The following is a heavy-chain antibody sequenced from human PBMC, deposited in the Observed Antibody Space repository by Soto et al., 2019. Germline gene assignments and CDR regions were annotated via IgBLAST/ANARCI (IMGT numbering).Heavy chain of an antibody. D-gene: IGHD5-18*01. CDR1: GGSFSGYY. CDR3: ARVGGLDTAMAYLFDY. CDR2: INHSGST. J-gene: IGHJ4*02. V-gene: IGHV4-34*01. Sequence: QVQLQQWGAGLLKPSETLSLTCAVYGGSFSGYYWSWIRQPPGKGLEWIGEINHSGSTNYNPSLKSRVTISVDTSKNQFSLKLSSVTAADTAVYYCARVGGLDTAMAYLFDYWGQGTLVTVSS.